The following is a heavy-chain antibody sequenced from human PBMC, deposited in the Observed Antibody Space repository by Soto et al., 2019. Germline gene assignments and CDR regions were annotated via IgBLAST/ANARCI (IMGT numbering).Heavy chain of an antibody. CDR2: ILSNFNT. Sequence: EVQLLDSGGGLVQPGGSMTLSCAASGFSFRDYTMSWVRQAPGKVLDCISVILSNFNTYYTDSVRGRFTISRDTSKNTLYLEMNSLRAEDTAIYYCARRVNGYFDYWGKGALVTVSS. CDR1: GFSFRDYT. J-gene: IGHJ4*02. D-gene: IGHD2-8*01. CDR3: ARRVNGYFDY. V-gene: IGHV3-23*05.